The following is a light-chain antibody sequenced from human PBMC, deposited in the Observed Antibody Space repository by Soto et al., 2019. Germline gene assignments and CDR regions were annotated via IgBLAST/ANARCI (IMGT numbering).Light chain of an antibody. CDR1: QGVSRK. CDR3: QQYDRWPVT. J-gene: IGKJ4*01. CDR2: GAS. Sequence: DIGMTQSPASLSVATGERVAFSCRASQGVSRKLAWYQHKPGQAPRLLISGASTGATGIPARFSGSGSGTEFTLTISSLQSADFAVYYCQQYDRWPVTFGGGAKVDIK. V-gene: IGKV3-15*01.